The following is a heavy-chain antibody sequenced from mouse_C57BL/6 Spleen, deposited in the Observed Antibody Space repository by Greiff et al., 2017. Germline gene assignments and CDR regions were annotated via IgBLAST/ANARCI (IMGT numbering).Heavy chain of an antibody. V-gene: IGHV1-76*01. D-gene: IGHD4-1*02. CDR2: IYPGSGNT. CDR1: GYTFTDYY. CDR3: ATTPE. J-gene: IGHJ4*01. Sequence: VQLQQSGAELVRPGASVKLSCKASGYTFTDYYINWVKQRPGQGLEWIARIYPGSGNTYYNEKFKGKATLTAEKSSSTAYMQLSSLTSVDSAVYICATTPEWGQGTSVTVSS.